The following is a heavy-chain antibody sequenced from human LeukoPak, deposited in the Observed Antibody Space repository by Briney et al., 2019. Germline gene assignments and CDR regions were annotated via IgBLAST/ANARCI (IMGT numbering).Heavy chain of an antibody. V-gene: IGHV3-23*01. CDR1: GFTFSSYG. Sequence: GRSLRLSCAASGFTFSSYGMHWVRQAPGKGLEWVSAISGSGGSTYYADSVKGRFTISRDNSKNTLYLQMNSLRAEDTAVYYCARGTALQDYWGQGTLVTVSS. CDR2: ISGSGGST. CDR3: ARGTALQDY. J-gene: IGHJ4*02. D-gene: IGHD2-2*02.